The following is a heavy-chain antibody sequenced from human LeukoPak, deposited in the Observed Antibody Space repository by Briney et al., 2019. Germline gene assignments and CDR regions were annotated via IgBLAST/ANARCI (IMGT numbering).Heavy chain of an antibody. D-gene: IGHD1-26*01. CDR1: GFSFSDHE. V-gene: IGHV3-48*03. CDR2: LSSSGNA. CDR3: ASGRGSYSPDY. Sequence: GGSLRLSCAASGFSFSDHEMNWVRQAPGKGLEWVSYLSSSGNAYYADSVKGRFTISRDDPKNSLYLQMTSLRADDTAVYYCASGRGSYSPDYWGQGTLVTVSS. J-gene: IGHJ4*02.